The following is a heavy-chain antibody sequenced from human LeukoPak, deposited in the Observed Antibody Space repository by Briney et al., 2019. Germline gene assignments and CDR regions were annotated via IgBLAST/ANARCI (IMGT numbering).Heavy chain of an antibody. CDR3: ARRGDYSASGDY. V-gene: IGHV3-73*01. CDR2: IRSKANSHAT. J-gene: IGHJ4*02. CDR1: GFIFSGSA. Sequence: GGSLRLSCAAPGFIFSGSAVHWVRQASGKGLEWVGRIRSKANSHATAYAASVKGRFTIFRDDSKNTAYPQMNSLKIDVTAMYYCARRGDYSASGDYWGQGTLVTVSS. D-gene: IGHD3-22*01.